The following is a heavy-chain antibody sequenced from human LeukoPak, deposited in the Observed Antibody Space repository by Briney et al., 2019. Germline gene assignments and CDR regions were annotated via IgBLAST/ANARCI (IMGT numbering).Heavy chain of an antibody. CDR3: TRVTTNGYFEY. D-gene: IGHD1/OR15-1a*01. CDR2: IKFDGSER. J-gene: IGHJ4*02. Sequence: GGSLRLSCAASGFTFSSFWMAWVRQAPGKGLEWVASIKFDGSERHHVDSVKGRFTISRDNAKNSLYLQMNSLRAEDTAVYFCTRVTTNGYFEYWGQGTLVTVSS. V-gene: IGHV3-7*04. CDR1: GFTFSSFW.